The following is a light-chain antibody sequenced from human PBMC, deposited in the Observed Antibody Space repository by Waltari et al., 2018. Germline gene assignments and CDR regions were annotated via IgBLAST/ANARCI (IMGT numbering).Light chain of an antibody. Sequence: QSALTQPASVSGSPGQSITISCAGTANDVGNYNLVSWYQHPPGKAPKLIIYEVTKRPSGVSNRFTASKSGIAASLTISGLQAEDEAEYYCFSYAGRFSFVFGTGTQVTV. CDR2: EVT. V-gene: IGLV2-23*02. CDR3: FSYAGRFSFV. J-gene: IGLJ1*01. CDR1: ANDVGNYNL.